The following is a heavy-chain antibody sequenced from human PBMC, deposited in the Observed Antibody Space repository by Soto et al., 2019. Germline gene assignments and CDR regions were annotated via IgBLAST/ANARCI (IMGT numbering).Heavy chain of an antibody. CDR1: GFTFSSYA. V-gene: IGHV3-23*01. J-gene: IGHJ6*02. CDR2: ISGSGGST. Sequence: GGSLRLSXAASGFTFSSYAMSWVRQAPGKGLEWVSAISGSGGSTYYADSVKGRFTISRDSSKNTLYLQMNSLRAEDTAVYYCAKVSNYRYYYDMDVWGQGTTVTVSS. D-gene: IGHD4-4*01. CDR3: AKVSNYRYYYDMDV.